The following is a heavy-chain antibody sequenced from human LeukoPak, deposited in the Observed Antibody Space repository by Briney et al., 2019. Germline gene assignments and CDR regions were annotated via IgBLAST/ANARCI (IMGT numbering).Heavy chain of an antibody. V-gene: IGHV3-21*01. D-gene: IGHD3-3*01. CDR1: GFTFSSYS. CDR2: ISRSSSYK. J-gene: IGHJ4*02. Sequence: KPGGSLRLSCAASGFTFSSYSMNWVRQAPGKGLEWVSSISRSSSYKYYADSVKGRFTISRDNAKNSLYMQMNSQRAADTAGYYCARPDPPLILELPAPYFDYWGQGTLVTLSS. CDR3: ARPDPPLILELPAPYFDY.